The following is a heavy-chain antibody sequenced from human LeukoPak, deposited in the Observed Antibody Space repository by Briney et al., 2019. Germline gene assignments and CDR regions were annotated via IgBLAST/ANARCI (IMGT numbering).Heavy chain of an antibody. J-gene: IGHJ4*02. Sequence: GGSPRLSCAASGFTFSSYSMNWVRQAPGKGLEWVSSISSGSSYIYYADSVKGRFTISRDNAKDSLYLQMNSLRAEDTAVYYCARDYKGLSEYWGQGTLVTVSS. V-gene: IGHV3-21*01. CDR2: ISSGSSYI. CDR1: GFTFSSYS. CDR3: ARDYKGLSEY. D-gene: IGHD1-1*01.